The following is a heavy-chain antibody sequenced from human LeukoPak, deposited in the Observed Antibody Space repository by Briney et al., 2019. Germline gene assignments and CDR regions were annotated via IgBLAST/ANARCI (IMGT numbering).Heavy chain of an antibody. Sequence: PSETLSLTCTVSGASISNYYWIGIRQPAGKGLEWIGLIYTSGNTNYNPSLKSRVTMSVDTSKNQFSLKLSSVTAADTAVYYCARVRGITSMAYFDYWGQGTLVTVSS. CDR1: GASISNYY. D-gene: IGHD5-18*01. V-gene: IGHV4-4*07. CDR2: IYTSGNT. J-gene: IGHJ4*02. CDR3: ARVRGITSMAYFDY.